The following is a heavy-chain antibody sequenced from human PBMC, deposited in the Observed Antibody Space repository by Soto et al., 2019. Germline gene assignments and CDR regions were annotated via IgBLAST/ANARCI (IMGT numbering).Heavy chain of an antibody. CDR1: GFTFSDDY. CDR3: ARPHPRIAVTICPFFDY. D-gene: IGHD1-20*01. J-gene: IGHJ4*02. CDR2: ISGNGNTI. Sequence: GGSLRLSCAASGFTFSDDYMSWIRQAPGKGLEWVSYISGNGNTIYYADSVKGRFTISRDNAKNSLFLQMNSLGVEDTAVYYCARPHPRIAVTICPFFDYWGQGTLVTVSS. V-gene: IGHV3-11*01.